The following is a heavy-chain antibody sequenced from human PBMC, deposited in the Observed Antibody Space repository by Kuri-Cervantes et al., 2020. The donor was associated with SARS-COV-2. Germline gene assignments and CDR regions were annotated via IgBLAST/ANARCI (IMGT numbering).Heavy chain of an antibody. CDR3: ARDRGSSGWRYYYYYGMDV. Sequence: GGSLRLSCAASGFTFSSYWMSWVRQAPGKGLEWVANIKQDGSEKYYVDSVKGRFTISRDNAKNSLYLQMNSLRAEDTAVYYCARDRGSSGWRYYYYYGMDVWGQGTTVTVSS. CDR2: IKQDGSEK. CDR1: GFTFSSYW. J-gene: IGHJ6*02. V-gene: IGHV3-7*01. D-gene: IGHD6-19*01.